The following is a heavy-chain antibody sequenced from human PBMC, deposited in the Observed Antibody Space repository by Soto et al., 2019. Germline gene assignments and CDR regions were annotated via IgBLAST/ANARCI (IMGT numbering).Heavy chain of an antibody. J-gene: IGHJ2*01. V-gene: IGHV1-69*06. CDR1: GGTFSSYA. Sequence: AASVKVSCKASGGTFSSYAISWVRQAPGQGLEWMGGIIPIFGTANYAQKFQGRVTITADKSTSTAYMELSSLRSEDTAVYYCARNKIRGAMVLWYFDLWGRGTLVTVSS. CDR3: ARNKIRGAMVLWYFDL. CDR2: IIPIFGTA. D-gene: IGHD3-10*01.